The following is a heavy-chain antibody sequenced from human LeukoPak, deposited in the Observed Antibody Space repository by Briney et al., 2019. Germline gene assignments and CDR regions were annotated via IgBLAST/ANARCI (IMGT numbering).Heavy chain of an antibody. CDR1: GFTFNSYA. CDR3: AKKFCPPEDYCSSTTKQSFDY. CDR2: ISGSGGST. Sequence: GGSLRLSCAASGFTFNSYAMSWVRQAPGKGLEWVSAISGSGGSTYYADSVKGRFTISRDNSKNTLYLQMNSLRAEDTAVYYCAKKFCPPEDYCSSTTKQSFDYWGQGTLVTVSS. D-gene: IGHD2-2*01. V-gene: IGHV3-23*01. J-gene: IGHJ4*02.